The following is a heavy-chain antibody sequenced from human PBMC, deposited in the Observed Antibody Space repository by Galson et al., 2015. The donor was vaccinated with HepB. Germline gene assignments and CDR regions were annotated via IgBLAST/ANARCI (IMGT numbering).Heavy chain of an antibody. J-gene: IGHJ3*02. D-gene: IGHD7-27*01. CDR2: IRTNTDGGTT. CDR1: GFTFNNAW. CDR3: TAQKLGRGAFDI. V-gene: IGHV3-15*01. Sequence: SLRLSCAASGFTFNNAWMNWVRQAPGRGLEWVGRIRTNTDGGTTDYTAPVKGRFTISRDDSKNTLYLQMTSLKTEDTAVYFCTAQKLGRGAFDIWGQGTMVTVSS.